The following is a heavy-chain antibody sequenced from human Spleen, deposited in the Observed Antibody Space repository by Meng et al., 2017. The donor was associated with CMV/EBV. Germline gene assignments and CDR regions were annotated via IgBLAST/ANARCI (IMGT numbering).Heavy chain of an antibody. Sequence: GGSLRLSCAASGFTFNKYPLNWVRQDPGKGLEWEAIISHDGSKKYYGDSVKGRFSISRDNSRNTLYLEMNSLRAEDTAIYYCARDLGFFDFWDDYSTAHGMDIWGQGSSVTVSS. J-gene: IGHJ6*02. CDR2: ISHDGSKK. D-gene: IGHD3-3*01. CDR1: GFTFNKYP. CDR3: ARDLGFFDFWDDYSTAHGMDI. V-gene: IGHV3-30*04.